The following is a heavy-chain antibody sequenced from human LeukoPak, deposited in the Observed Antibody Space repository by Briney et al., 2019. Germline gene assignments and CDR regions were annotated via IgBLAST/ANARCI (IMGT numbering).Heavy chain of an antibody. D-gene: IGHD5-24*01. Sequence: SETLFLTCTVSGGSISDYYWSWIRQPPGKGLEWIGYMHHNGEIEYNPSLKSRVTKSMDTAKNQLSLKVRSVIAADTATYYCVRGKNGYNPWGQGTLVTVSS. V-gene: IGHV4-59*01. J-gene: IGHJ5*02. CDR3: VRGKNGYNP. CDR1: GGSISDYY. CDR2: MHHNGEI.